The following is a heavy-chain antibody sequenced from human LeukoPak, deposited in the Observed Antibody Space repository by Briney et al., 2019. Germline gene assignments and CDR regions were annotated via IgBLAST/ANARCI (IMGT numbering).Heavy chain of an antibody. Sequence: ASVKVSCKASGYTFTSYYMHRVRQAPGQGLEWMGIINPSGGSTSYAQKFQGRVTMTRDTSTSTVYMELSSLRSEDTAVYYCARDRIAAAGTFHYYYYYGMDVWGQGTTVTVSS. CDR2: INPSGGST. CDR3: ARDRIAAAGTFHYYYYYGMDV. V-gene: IGHV1-46*01. J-gene: IGHJ6*02. D-gene: IGHD6-13*01. CDR1: GYTFTSYY.